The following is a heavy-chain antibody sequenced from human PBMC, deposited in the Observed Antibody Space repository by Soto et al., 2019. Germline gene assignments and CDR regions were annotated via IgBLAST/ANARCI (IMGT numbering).Heavy chain of an antibody. D-gene: IGHD1-1*01. Sequence: EVPVVESGGDLVEPGGSLRLSCVTSGFMFSSAWMSWVRQGPGKGLEWVARIKSKNDGGAADYAAPVNSRFSISRDDSKSTVYLQMNSRRAEDTALYYCVEGWNDFWCQGTRVTVSS. CDR3: VEGWNDF. CDR2: IKSKNDGGAA. CDR1: GFMFSSAW. J-gene: IGHJ4*02. V-gene: IGHV3-15*01.